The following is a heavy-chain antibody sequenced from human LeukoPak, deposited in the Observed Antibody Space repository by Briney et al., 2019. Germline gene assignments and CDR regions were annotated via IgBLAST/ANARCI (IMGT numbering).Heavy chain of an antibody. CDR2: IWYNGTNK. V-gene: IGHV3-33*01. D-gene: IGHD2-15*01. CDR1: GFSFTNYG. CDR3: ARGYRGVFDY. Sequence: GTSLRLSCAASGFSFTNYGMHWVGQAPGKGLEGVAVIWYNGTNKYYAASVKGRFTISRDNSKNTLYLQMNSLRAEDTAVYYCARGYRGVFDYWGQGTLVTVSS. J-gene: IGHJ4*02.